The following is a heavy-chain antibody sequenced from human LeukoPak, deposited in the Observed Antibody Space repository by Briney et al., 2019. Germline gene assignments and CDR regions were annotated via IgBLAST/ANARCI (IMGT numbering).Heavy chain of an antibody. J-gene: IGHJ4*02. Sequence: PGGSLRLSCAASGFTFSSYGMSWVRQAPGKGLEWVSAISGSGGSTYYADSVKGRFTISRDKSKTTLYLQMNSLRVEDTALYYCAKDRLWAPYMNTFGGVLFHYWGQGTLVAVSS. CDR2: ISGSGGST. D-gene: IGHD3-16*01. CDR1: GFTFSSYG. V-gene: IGHV3-23*01. CDR3: AKDRLWAPYMNTFGGVLFHY.